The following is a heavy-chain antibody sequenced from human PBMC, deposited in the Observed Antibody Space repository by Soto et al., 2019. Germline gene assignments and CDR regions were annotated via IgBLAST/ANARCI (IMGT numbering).Heavy chain of an antibody. CDR3: ARWRDTTYDSSGYYYPDHDERVDV. CDR2: ISTSGDSI. Sequence: GGSLRLSCAASGFTFSDYYMSWIRQAPGKGLEWISYISTSGDSINYADSVKGRFSISRDNAKNSLYLQMNSLRAEDTAVYYGARWRDTTYDSSGYYYPDHDERVDVSSKGTSVTVS. D-gene: IGHD3-22*01. J-gene: IGHJ6*03. CDR1: GFTFSDYY. V-gene: IGHV3-11*01.